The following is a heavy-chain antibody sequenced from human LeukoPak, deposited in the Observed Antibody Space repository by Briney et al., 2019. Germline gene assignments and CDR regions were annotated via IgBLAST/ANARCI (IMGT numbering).Heavy chain of an antibody. CDR1: GFTFSSYS. D-gene: IGHD3-22*01. Sequence: GGSLRLSCAASGFTFSSYSMNWVRQAPGKGLEWVSSISSSSSYIYYADSVKGRFTISRDNSKNTLYLQMNSLRAEDTAVYYCARIHSLYYYDSSGYGAFDIWGQGTMVTVSS. CDR2: ISSSSSYI. V-gene: IGHV3-21*01. CDR3: ARIHSLYYYDSSGYGAFDI. J-gene: IGHJ3*02.